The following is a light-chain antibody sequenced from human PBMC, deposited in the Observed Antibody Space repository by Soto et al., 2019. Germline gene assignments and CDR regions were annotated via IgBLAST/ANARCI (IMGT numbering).Light chain of an antibody. Sequence: QSVLTQPASVSGSPGQSITISCTGTSSDVGNSDYVSWYQQHPGKVPKLMIYDGSNRPSGVSNRFSGSKSGNTASLTISGLQAEYEADYYCTSFTTLATHVFGPATNVP. J-gene: IGLJ1*01. CDR2: DGS. V-gene: IGLV2-14*01. CDR3: TSFTTLATHV. CDR1: SSDVGNSDY.